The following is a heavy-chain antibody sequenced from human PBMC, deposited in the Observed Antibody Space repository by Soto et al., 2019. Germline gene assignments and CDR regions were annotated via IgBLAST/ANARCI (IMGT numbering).Heavy chain of an antibody. CDR2: VFHTGST. CDR1: GGSISSNY. Sequence: PSETLSLTCIISGGSISSNYWSWLRQSPGRGLEWIGYVFHTGSTNYNPSLKSRVTIPVDMSKNQFSLRLTSVTAADTAVYYCAREDSQYDYFDYWGQGTLVTVSS. CDR3: AREDSQYDYFDY. V-gene: IGHV4-59*01. J-gene: IGHJ4*02. D-gene: IGHD2-15*01.